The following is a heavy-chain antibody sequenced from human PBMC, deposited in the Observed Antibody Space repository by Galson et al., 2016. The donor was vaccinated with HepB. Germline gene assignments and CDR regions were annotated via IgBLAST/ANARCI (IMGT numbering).Heavy chain of an antibody. Sequence: SVKGSCKASGYTFISYGVSWVRQAPGQGLEWMGWISGYNGNTDYAQNLQGRVTMTTDTSTSTAYMKLRSLGSDDTAVYYCARSGYSINQLWNGMDIWGQGTTVTVSS. CDR3: ARSGYSINQLWNGMDI. CDR2: ISGYNGNT. D-gene: IGHD6-13*01. J-gene: IGHJ6*02. V-gene: IGHV1-18*01. CDR1: GYTFISYG.